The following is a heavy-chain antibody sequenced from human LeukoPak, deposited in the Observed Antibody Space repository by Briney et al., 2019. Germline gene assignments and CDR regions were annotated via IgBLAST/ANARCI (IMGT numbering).Heavy chain of an antibody. CDR1: GYSISSGKY. Sequence: PSETLSLTCSVSGYSISSGKYWAWIRQTPGKGLEWIGSIYESGSTYYTPSLKSRVTMSVDTSKNQFSLSLTSVTAADTAVYSCARGPGISGDHIYPDYWGQGIQATVSS. V-gene: IGHV4-38-2*02. D-gene: IGHD2-21*01. CDR3: ARGPGISGDHIYPDY. CDR2: IYESGST. J-gene: IGHJ4*02.